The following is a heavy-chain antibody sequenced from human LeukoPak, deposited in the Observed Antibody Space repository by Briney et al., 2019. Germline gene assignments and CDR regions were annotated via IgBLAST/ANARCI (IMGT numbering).Heavy chain of an antibody. CDR3: ARGPPRGKYYYMDV. V-gene: IGHV3-13*01. Sequence: GGSLRLSCAASGFTFSSFDMHWVRQPTGQGLEWVSTIGTASDTYYPGSVEGRFTLYRDNAKNSLYLQMKSLTAGDTAVYYCARGPPRGKYYYMDVWGKGTTVTVSS. CDR1: GFTFSSFD. CDR2: IGTASDT. J-gene: IGHJ6*03. D-gene: IGHD1-1*01.